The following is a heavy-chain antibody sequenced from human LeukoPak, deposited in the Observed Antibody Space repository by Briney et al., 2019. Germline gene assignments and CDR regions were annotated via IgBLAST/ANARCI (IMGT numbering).Heavy chain of an antibody. Sequence: ASVKVSCKASGGTFSSYAISWVRQAPGQGLEWMGGIIPIFGTANYTQKFQGRVTITADESTSTAYMELSSLRSEDTAVYYCARGRLRRFDPWGQGTLVTVSS. CDR3: ARGRLRRFDP. V-gene: IGHV1-69*13. CDR1: GGTFSSYA. CDR2: IIPIFGTA. J-gene: IGHJ5*02.